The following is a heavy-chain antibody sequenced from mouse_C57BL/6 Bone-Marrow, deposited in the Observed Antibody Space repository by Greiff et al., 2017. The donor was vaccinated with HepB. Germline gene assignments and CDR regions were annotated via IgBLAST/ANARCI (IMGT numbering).Heavy chain of an antibody. CDR2: IDPSDSET. D-gene: IGHD1-1*01. CDR1: GYTFTSYW. CDR3: ARIYYGSSYYAMDY. Sequence: QVQLQQPGAELVRPGSSVKLSCKASGYTFTSYWMHWVKQRPIQGLEWIGNIDPSDSETHYNQKFKDKATLTVDKSSSTAYMQLSSLTSEDSAVYYCARIYYGSSYYAMDYWGQGTSVTASS. V-gene: IGHV1-52*01. J-gene: IGHJ4*01.